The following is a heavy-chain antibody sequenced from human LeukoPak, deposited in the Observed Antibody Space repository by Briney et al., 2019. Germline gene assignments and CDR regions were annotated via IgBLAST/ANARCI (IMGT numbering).Heavy chain of an antibody. CDR3: ARAGGYGLIDY. J-gene: IGHJ4*02. Sequence: PETLSLTCNVSGASMSNYYWVWIRQPPGKGLEWIGSIYHSGTTYSGSTYYNPSLKSRVTISLDTSKNQFSLKVGSMTAADTAVYYCARAGGYGLIDYWGQGTMVTVSS. CDR2: IYHSGTTYSGST. V-gene: IGHV4-39*07. CDR1: GASMSNYY. D-gene: IGHD5-18*01.